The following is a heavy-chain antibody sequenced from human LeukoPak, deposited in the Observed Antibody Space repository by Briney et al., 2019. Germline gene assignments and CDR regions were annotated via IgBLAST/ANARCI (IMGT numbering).Heavy chain of an antibody. Sequence: PGWSLRLSCAASGXSFSSYAFHWVRQATGKGLECVLSISTTGDTFYSGSVKGRFIISRENAKNSLYLQMNSLRAGDTAVYYCVRGGQIEFDYWGQGVLVTVSS. CDR1: GXSFSSYA. CDR2: ISTTGDT. J-gene: IGHJ4*02. V-gene: IGHV3-13*04. CDR3: VRGGQIEFDY.